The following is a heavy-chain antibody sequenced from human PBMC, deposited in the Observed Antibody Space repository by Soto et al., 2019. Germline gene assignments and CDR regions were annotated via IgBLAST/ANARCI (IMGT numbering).Heavy chain of an antibody. D-gene: IGHD3-10*01. J-gene: IGHJ6*02. Sequence: ASVKVSCETRGYRFTRYNIHWVRQAPGQRLEWMGWINVGNGNTNYAQKFQERLTLTRDTPGNTAYLELNSLSSEDTAVYYCAGGGFGQLLYYPSYYYYGMDVWGQGTTVTVSS. CDR1: GYRFTRYN. CDR2: INVGNGNT. CDR3: AGGGFGQLLYYPSYYYYGMDV. V-gene: IGHV1-3*01.